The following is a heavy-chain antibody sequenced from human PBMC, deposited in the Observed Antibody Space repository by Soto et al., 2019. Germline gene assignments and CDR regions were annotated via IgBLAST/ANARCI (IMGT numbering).Heavy chain of an antibody. J-gene: IGHJ1*01. V-gene: IGHV4-34*01. CDR2: INHSGST. CDR1: GGSFSGYY. Sequence: ASETLSLTCAVYGGSFSGYYWSWIRQPPGKGLEWIGEINHSGSTNSNPSLKSPVTISVDTSKNQFSLKLCSVTAADTAVYYCASLRGRGYSYGDPEYFQHRCQGTLVTVSS. CDR3: ASLRGRGYSYGDPEYFQH. D-gene: IGHD5-18*01.